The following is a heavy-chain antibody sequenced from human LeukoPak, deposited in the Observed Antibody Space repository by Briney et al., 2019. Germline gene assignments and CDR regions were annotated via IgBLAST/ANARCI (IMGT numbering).Heavy chain of an antibody. CDR1: GFTFSSYG. CDR2: IRYDGSNK. Sequence: GGSLRLSCAASGFTFSSYGMHWVRQAPGKGLEWVAFIRYDGSNKYYADSVKGRFTISRDNSKNTLYLQMNSLRAEDTAVYYCANDAVAGTKYLRYWGQGTLVTASS. D-gene: IGHD6-19*01. V-gene: IGHV3-30*02. CDR3: ANDAVAGTKYLRY. J-gene: IGHJ4*02.